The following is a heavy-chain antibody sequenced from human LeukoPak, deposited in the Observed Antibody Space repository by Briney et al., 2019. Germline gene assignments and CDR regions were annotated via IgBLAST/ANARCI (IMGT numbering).Heavy chain of an antibody. CDR2: ISTSDSTTI. CDR3: ATSSGSSA. CDR1: GFTFSGYY. J-gene: IGHJ5*02. D-gene: IGHD3-10*01. V-gene: IGHV3-11*01. Sequence: PGGSLRLSCAASGFTFSGYYMSWFRQAPGKGLEWVSSISTSDSTTIHYADSVKGRFSISRDNARNSLYLQMNSLRAEDTAVYYCATSSGSSAWGQGTLVTVSS.